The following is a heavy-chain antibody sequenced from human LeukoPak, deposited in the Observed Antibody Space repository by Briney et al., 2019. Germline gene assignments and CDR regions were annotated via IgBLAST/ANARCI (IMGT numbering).Heavy chain of an antibody. Sequence: SETLSLTCTVSGGSISSGGYYWSWIRQHPGKGLEWIGYIYYSGSTYYNPSLKSRVTISVDTSKNQFSLRLSSVTAADTAVYYCARDKRLTHAFDIWGQGTMVTVSS. D-gene: IGHD1-1*01. J-gene: IGHJ3*02. CDR1: GGSISSGGYY. V-gene: IGHV4-31*03. CDR2: IYYSGST. CDR3: ARDKRLTHAFDI.